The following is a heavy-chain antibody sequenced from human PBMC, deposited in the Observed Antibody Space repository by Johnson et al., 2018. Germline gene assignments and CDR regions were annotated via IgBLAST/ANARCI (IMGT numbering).Heavy chain of an antibody. Sequence: VQLQESGGGLVQPGRSLRLSCAASGFTFDDYAMHWVRQAPGKGLEWVSGISWNSGSIGYADSVEGRFTISRDNAKNSLYLQMNSLRPEDTALYYCAKAPVGWLGEGAEYFQHWGQGTLVTVAS. J-gene: IGHJ1*01. CDR2: ISWNSGSI. CDR1: GFTFDDYA. D-gene: IGHD3-3*01. CDR3: AKAPVGWLGEGAEYFQH. V-gene: IGHV3-9*01.